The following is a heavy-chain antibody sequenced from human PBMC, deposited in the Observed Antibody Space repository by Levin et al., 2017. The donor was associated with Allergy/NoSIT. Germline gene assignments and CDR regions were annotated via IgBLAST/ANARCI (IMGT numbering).Heavy chain of an antibody. CDR2: ISYDGSDK. CDR1: GFSFRSFG. Sequence: LGESLKISCAASGFSFRSFGMHWVRQAPGKGLEWVAVISYDGSDKYYADSVKGRFTISRDNTKNTLYLQMNSLRSEDAAVYYCAKDVVFGTSSWSLDFWGQGTLVTVSS. J-gene: IGHJ4*02. CDR3: AKDVVFGTSSWSLDF. V-gene: IGHV3-30*18. D-gene: IGHD6-13*01.